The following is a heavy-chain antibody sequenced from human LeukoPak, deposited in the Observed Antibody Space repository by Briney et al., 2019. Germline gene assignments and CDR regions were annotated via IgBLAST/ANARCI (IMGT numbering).Heavy chain of an antibody. CDR2: YYSGTT. CDR1: GGSVSSGSYY. CDR3: ARRAITVAPYYFDY. V-gene: IGHV4-39*01. Sequence: SETLSLTCTVSGGSVSSGSYYWSWIRQPPGKGLEWIGLYYSGTTYYNPSLKSRVTMYADTSKSQFSLKLTSVTAADTAVYFCARRAITVAPYYFDYWGQGTLVTVSS. D-gene: IGHD3-10*01. J-gene: IGHJ4*02.